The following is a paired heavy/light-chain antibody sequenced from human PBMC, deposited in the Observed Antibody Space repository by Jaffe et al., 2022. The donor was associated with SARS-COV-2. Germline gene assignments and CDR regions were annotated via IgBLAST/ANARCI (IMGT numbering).Light chain of an antibody. CDR3: QQYGTSPPWT. Sequence: EIVLTQSPGTLSLSPGERATLSCRASQSVSSCCLAWYQQKPGQAPRLLIYGASSRAIGIPERISGSGSGTDFTLTISRLEPEDFAVYYCQQYGTSPPWTFGRGTKVEIK. CDR1: QSVSSCC. CDR2: GAS. V-gene: IGKV3-20*01. J-gene: IGKJ1*01.
Heavy chain of an antibody. Sequence: EVQLVESGGGLVQPGGSLRLSCAVSGLTVSSNYMSWVRQAPGKGLEWVSVIYSGGSTYYADSVKGRFTISRDNSKNTLYLQMNSLRAEDTAVYFCARSQRFMGSSGYYYGMDVWGQGTTVTVSS. J-gene: IGHJ6*02. D-gene: IGHD3-3*01. CDR2: IYSGGST. CDR3: ARSQRFMGSSGYYYGMDV. V-gene: IGHV3-66*02. CDR1: GLTVSSNY.